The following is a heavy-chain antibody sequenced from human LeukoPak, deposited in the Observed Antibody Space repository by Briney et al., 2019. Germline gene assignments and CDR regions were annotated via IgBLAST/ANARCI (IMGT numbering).Heavy chain of an antibody. D-gene: IGHD4-17*01. CDR2: ISYDGSNK. CDR1: GFTFSSYG. V-gene: IGHV3-30*18. CDR3: AKDPSRTVTTGY. Sequence: GGSLRLSCAASGFTFSSYGMHWVRQAPGKGLEWVAVISYDGSNKYYADSVKGRFTISRDNSKNTLYLQMNSLRAEDTAVYYCAKDPSRTVTTGYWGQGTLVTVSS. J-gene: IGHJ4*02.